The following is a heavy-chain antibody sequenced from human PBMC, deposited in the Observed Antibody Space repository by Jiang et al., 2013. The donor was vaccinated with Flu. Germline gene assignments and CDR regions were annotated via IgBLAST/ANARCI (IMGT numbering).Heavy chain of an antibody. D-gene: IGHD6-19*01. Sequence: PGLVKPSETLSLTCTVSGGSISSYYWSWIRQPPGKGLEWIGYIYYSGSTNYNPSLKSRVTISVDTSKNQFSLKLSSVTAADTAVYYCARESKASSGWTNWGQGTLVTVSS. J-gene: IGHJ4*02. CDR2: IYYSGST. CDR1: GGSISSYY. CDR3: ARESKASSGWTN. V-gene: IGHV4-59*01.